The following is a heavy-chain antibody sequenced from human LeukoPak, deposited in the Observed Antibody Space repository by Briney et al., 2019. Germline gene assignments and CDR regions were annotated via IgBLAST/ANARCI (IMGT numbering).Heavy chain of an antibody. CDR2: ISGSGDTT. CDR1: GFTFSSYA. J-gene: IGHJ4*02. CDR3: AKGGDIVVVVAPYFDY. D-gene: IGHD2-15*01. Sequence: PGGSLRLSCAASGFTFSSYAMSWVRQAPGGGLEWVSAISGSGDTTYHADSVKGRFTISRDNSENRLSLQMDSLRAEDTAVYYCAKGGDIVVVVAPYFDYWGQGTLVTVSS. V-gene: IGHV3-23*01.